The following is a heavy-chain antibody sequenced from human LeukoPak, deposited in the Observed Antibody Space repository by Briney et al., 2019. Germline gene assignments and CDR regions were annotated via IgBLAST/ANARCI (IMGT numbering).Heavy chain of an antibody. J-gene: IGHJ6*04. Sequence: SETLSLTCVVSGGSMNDYYWSWVRQSPGKGLDWIGQIYYTGNANYNPSLKSRLTISVDTSKNQRSLRLRSLTEADTAVYFCARTPYSSGRLGGYPYYYTDAWGKGTTVTVTS. V-gene: IGHV4-59*01. CDR1: GGSMNDYY. CDR2: IYYTGNA. D-gene: IGHD3-3*01. CDR3: ARTPYSSGRLGGYPYYYTDA.